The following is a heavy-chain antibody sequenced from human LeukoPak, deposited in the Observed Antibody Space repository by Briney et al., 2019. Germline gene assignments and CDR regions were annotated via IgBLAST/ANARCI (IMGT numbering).Heavy chain of an antibody. Sequence: SETLSLXCTVSGGSISSYYWSWIRQPAGKGLEWIGRIYTSGSTNYNPSLKSRVTMSVDTSKNQFSLKLSSVTAADTAVYYCARDDYGGSPYYYYYMDVWGKGTTVTVSS. CDR2: IYTSGST. D-gene: IGHD4-23*01. J-gene: IGHJ6*03. CDR3: ARDDYGGSPYYYYYMDV. CDR1: GGSISSYY. V-gene: IGHV4-4*07.